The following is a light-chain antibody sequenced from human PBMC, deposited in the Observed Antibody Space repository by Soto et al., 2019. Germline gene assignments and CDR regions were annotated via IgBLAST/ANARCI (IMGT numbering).Light chain of an antibody. V-gene: IGLV2-14*01. J-gene: IGLJ1*01. Sequence: QSSLTQPASVSGSPGQSITISCTGTSSDVGGYKYVSWYQHHPDRAPKLIMYDVNNRPSGVSNRFSGSKSGNTASLTISGLQAEDESDYYCLSYTASTIYVFGTVTQVTVL. CDR3: LSYTASTIYV. CDR2: DVN. CDR1: SSDVGGYKY.